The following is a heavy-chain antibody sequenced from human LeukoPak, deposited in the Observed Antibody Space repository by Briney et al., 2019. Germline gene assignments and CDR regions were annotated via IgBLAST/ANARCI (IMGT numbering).Heavy chain of an antibody. CDR1: GFTFRSYV. CDR2: ISNNGGST. Sequence: GGSLRLSCAVSGFTFRSYVMSWVRQAPGKGLEYVSAISNNGGSTYYANSVKGRFTISRDNSKNTLYLQMGSLRAEDMAVYYCARVTTYYDYWGQGTLVTVSS. CDR3: ARVTTYYDY. J-gene: IGHJ4*02. V-gene: IGHV3-64*01. D-gene: IGHD4-11*01.